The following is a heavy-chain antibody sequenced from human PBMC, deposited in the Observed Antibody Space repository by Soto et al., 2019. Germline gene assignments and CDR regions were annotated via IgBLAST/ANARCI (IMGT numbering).Heavy chain of an antibody. D-gene: IGHD6-19*01. Sequence: QVQLVQSGAEVKKPGSSVKVSCKASGGTFSSYAINWVRQAPGQGLEWMGGIIPIFGTANYAQKFQGRVTITADESTSTAYMELSSLRSEDTAVYYCARDRIAVAGTRGRYYYYGMDVWGQGTTVTVSS. CDR1: GGTFSSYA. CDR3: ARDRIAVAGTRGRYYYYGMDV. J-gene: IGHJ6*02. V-gene: IGHV1-69*01. CDR2: IIPIFGTA.